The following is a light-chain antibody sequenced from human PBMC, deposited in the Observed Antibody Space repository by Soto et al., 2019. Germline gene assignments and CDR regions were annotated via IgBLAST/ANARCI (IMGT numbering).Light chain of an antibody. CDR1: QDIRKY. V-gene: IGKV1-27*01. CDR3: QRYNGAPLT. J-gene: IGKJ4*01. Sequence: EIQMTQSPSSLSAYIGDRVNITCRASQDIRKYLAWYQHKPGKGPRLLISAASTLQSGVPSRFSGSGSGTDYTLSISSLQSEDVGDYYCQRYNGAPLTFGGGTKLEI. CDR2: AAS.